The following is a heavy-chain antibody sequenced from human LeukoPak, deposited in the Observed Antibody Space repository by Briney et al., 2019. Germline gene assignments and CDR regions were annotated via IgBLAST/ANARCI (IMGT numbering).Heavy chain of an antibody. V-gene: IGHV3-23*01. CDR3: AKGLVRGSERPPMTNWFDP. CDR2: ISGSGGST. CDR1: GFTFSSYA. D-gene: IGHD3-10*01. Sequence: GGSLRLSCAASGFTFSSYAMSWVRQAPGKGLEWVSAISGSGGSTYYADSVKGRFTISRDNSKDTLYLQMNSLRAEDTAVYYCAKGLVRGSERPPMTNWFDPWGQGTVVTVSS. J-gene: IGHJ5*02.